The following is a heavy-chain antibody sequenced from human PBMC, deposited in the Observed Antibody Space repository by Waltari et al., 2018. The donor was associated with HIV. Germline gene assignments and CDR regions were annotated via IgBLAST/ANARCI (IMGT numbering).Heavy chain of an antibody. CDR2: IYTSGST. Sequence: QVQLQESGPGLVKPSQTLSLTCTVSGGSISSSSYYWSWIRQPAGKGLEWIGRIYTSGSTNYNPSLKSRVTISVDTSKNQFSLKLSSVTAADTAVYYCARRGIQLWFYAFDIWGQGTMVTVSS. D-gene: IGHD5-18*01. J-gene: IGHJ3*02. CDR3: ARRGIQLWFYAFDI. V-gene: IGHV4-61*02. CDR1: GGSISSSSYY.